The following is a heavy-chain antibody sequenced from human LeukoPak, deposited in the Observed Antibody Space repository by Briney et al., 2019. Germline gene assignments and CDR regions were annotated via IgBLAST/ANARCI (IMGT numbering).Heavy chain of an antibody. CDR1: DGSISSGSYY. CDR2: IYYSGST. Sequence: SETLSLTCTVSDGSISSGSYYWGWIRQPPGKGLEWIGSIYYSGSTYYNPSLKSRVTISVDTSKNQFSLKLSSVTAADTAVYYCARSPGGSGTRAFDIWGQGTMVTVSS. D-gene: IGHD3-10*01. J-gene: IGHJ3*02. V-gene: IGHV4-39*01. CDR3: ARSPGGSGTRAFDI.